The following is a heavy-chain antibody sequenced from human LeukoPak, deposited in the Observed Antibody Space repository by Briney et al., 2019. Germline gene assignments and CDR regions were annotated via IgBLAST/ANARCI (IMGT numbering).Heavy chain of an antibody. Sequence: VASVKVSCKASGYTFTGYYMHWVRQAPGQGLEWMGWINPNSGGTNYAQKFQGRVTMTRDTSISTAYMELSRLRSDDTAVYYCASMGPYCTNGVCQVPFDYWGQGTLVTVSS. CDR3: ASMGPYCTNGVCQVPFDY. D-gene: IGHD2-8*01. J-gene: IGHJ4*02. V-gene: IGHV1-2*02. CDR1: GYTFTGYY. CDR2: INPNSGGT.